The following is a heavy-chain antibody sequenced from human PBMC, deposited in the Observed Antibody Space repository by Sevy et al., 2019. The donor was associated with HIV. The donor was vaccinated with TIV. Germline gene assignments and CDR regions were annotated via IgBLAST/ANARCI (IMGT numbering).Heavy chain of an antibody. Sequence: SETLSLTCTVSGGSISSGSYYWSWIRQPAGKGLEWIGRIYTSGSTNYNPSLKSRVTISVDTSKNQFSLKLSSVTAADTAVYYCASGLDTAMVHYYYYMDVWGKGTTVTVSS. D-gene: IGHD5-18*01. CDR3: ASGLDTAMVHYYYYMDV. V-gene: IGHV4-61*02. CDR1: GGSISSGSYY. CDR2: IYTSGST. J-gene: IGHJ6*03.